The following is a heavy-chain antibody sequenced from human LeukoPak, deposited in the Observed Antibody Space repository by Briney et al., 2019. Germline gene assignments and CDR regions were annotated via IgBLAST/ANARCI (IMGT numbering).Heavy chain of an antibody. V-gene: IGHV4-38-2*02. CDR3: ARETVHMGPPNGMDV. D-gene: IGHD1-1*01. J-gene: IGHJ6*02. CDR1: GGSISSGYY. CDR2: IYHSGST. Sequence: PSETLSLTCTVSGGSISSGYYWGWIRQPPGKGLEWIGSIYHSGSTNYNPSLKSRVTISVDTSKNQFSLKLSSVTAADTAVYYCARETVHMGPPNGMDVWGQGTTVTVSS.